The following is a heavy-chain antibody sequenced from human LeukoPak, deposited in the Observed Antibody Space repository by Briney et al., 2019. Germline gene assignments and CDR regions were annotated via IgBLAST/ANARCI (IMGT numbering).Heavy chain of an antibody. CDR1: GGSISSNSYY. J-gene: IGHJ3*02. Sequence: SETLSLTCTVSGGSISSNSYYWGWIRQSPGKGLEWIANIYYSGSTYYNPSLKSRVTISVDTSKSQFSLELSSVTAADTAVYYCARRSSGAFDIWGQGTMVTVSS. CDR3: ARRSSGAFDI. D-gene: IGHD1-26*01. V-gene: IGHV4-39*01. CDR2: IYYSGST.